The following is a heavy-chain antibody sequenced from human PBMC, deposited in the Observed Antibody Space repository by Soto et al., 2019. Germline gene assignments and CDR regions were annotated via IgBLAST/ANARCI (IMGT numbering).Heavy chain of an antibody. CDR2: TNHSGST. V-gene: IGHV4-34*01. CDR3: ARPQGYSSGYYIRYYYYGMDV. CDR1: GGSFSGYY. D-gene: IGHD6-19*01. Sequence: KSSETLSLTCAVYGGSFSGYYWSWIRQPPGKGLEWIGETNHSGSTNYNPSLKSRVTISVDTSKNQFSLKLSSVTAADTAVYYCARPQGYSSGYYIRYYYYGMDVWGQGTTVTVSS. J-gene: IGHJ6*02.